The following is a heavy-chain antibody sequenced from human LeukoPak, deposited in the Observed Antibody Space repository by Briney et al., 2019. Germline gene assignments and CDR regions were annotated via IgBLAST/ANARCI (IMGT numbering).Heavy chain of an antibody. CDR2: IYYSGST. D-gene: IGHD5-18*01. CDR1: GGSISSSSYY. CDR3: ARHQTGYSYGYYFDY. J-gene: IGHJ4*02. V-gene: IGHV4-39*01. Sequence: PSETLSLTCTVSGGSISSSSYYWGWIRQPPGKGLEWIGSIYYSGSTYYNPSLKSRVTISVDTPKNQFSLKLSSVTAADTAVYDCARHQTGYSYGYYFDYWGQGTLVTVSS.